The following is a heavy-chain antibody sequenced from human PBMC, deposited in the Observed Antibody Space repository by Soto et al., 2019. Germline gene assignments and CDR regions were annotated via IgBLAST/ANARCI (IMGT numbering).Heavy chain of an antibody. CDR2: IYYSGST. D-gene: IGHD3-16*02. CDR1: GGSISNYY. V-gene: IGHV4-59*08. J-gene: IGHJ3*02. CDR3: ATLSHDAFEI. Sequence: PSETLSLTCTVSGGSISNYYWSWIRQPPGKGLEWIGYIYYSGSTNYNPSLKSRVTISVDTSKNQFSLKLSSVTAADTAVYYCATLSHDAFEIWGQGTMVTVS.